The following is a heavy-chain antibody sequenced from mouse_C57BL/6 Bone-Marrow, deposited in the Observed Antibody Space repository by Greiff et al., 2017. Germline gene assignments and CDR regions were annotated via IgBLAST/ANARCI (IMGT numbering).Heavy chain of an antibody. J-gene: IGHJ2*01. CDR3: TTNWSLNFDY. CDR1: GFNIKDDY. Sequence: EVQLQQSGAELVRPGASVKLSCTASGFNIKDDYMHWVKQRPEQGLEWIGWIDPENGDTEYASKLQGKATITADTSSNTAYLQLSSLTSEDTAVYYCTTNWSLNFDYWGQGTTLTVSS. CDR2: IDPENGDT. V-gene: IGHV14-4*01. D-gene: IGHD4-1*01.